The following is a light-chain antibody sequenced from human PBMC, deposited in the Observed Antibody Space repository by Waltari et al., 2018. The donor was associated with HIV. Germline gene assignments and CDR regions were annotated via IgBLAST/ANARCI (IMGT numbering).Light chain of an antibody. V-gene: IGLV2-8*01. Sequence: QSALTQPPSASGSPGQSVTISCTGTSDIGDYDYVSWYQHQPGEAPKLLIYEVLNRPSGVPHRFSGSKSGNTASLTVSGLQAEDEADYYCSSYGGNSNVIFGGGTKLTVL. CDR1: SDIGDYDY. CDR2: EVL. J-gene: IGLJ2*01. CDR3: SSYGGNSNVI.